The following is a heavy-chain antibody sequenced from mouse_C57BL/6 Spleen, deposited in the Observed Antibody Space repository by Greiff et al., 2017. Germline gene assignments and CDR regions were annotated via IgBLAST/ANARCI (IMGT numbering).Heavy chain of an antibody. J-gene: IGHJ1*03. V-gene: IGHV1-52*01. CDR2: IDPSDSET. CDR3: ARGGYFDV. CDR1: GYTFPSYW. Sequence: QVQLQQPGAELVRPGSSVKLSCKASGYTFPSYWMHWVKQRPIQGLEWIGNIDPSDSETHYNQKFKDKATLTVDQSSSPAYMQLSSLTSEDSAVDYCARGGYFDVWGTGTTVTVSS.